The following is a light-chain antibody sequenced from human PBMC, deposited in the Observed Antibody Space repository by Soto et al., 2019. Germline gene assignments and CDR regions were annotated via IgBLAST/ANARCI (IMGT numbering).Light chain of an antibody. CDR3: CSYTTSSTV. J-gene: IGLJ3*02. Sequence: QSVLTQPASVSGSPGQSITISCTGTSSDVGGYNHVSWYQHSPGKAPKLILFAVSDRPSGVSHRFSGSKSGNTASLTISGLQAEDEADYYCCSYTTSSTVFGGGTKVTVL. CDR2: AVS. CDR1: SSDVGGYNH. V-gene: IGLV2-14*01.